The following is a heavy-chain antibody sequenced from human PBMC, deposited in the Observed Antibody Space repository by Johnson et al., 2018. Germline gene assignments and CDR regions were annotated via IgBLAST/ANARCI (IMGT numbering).Heavy chain of an antibody. Sequence: EVQLVESGGGLVKPGGSLRLSCAASGFTFSNAWMSWVRQAPGKGLEWVGRIKSKTDGGTTDYAAPVKGRFTISRDDSKNTLYLQMNSLKTEDTAVYYCTTDRDYYGSGSYAPYYGMDGWGQGTTVTVSS. J-gene: IGHJ6*02. D-gene: IGHD3-10*01. V-gene: IGHV3-15*01. CDR2: IKSKTDGGTT. CDR3: TTDRDYYGSGSYAPYYGMDG. CDR1: GFTFSNAW.